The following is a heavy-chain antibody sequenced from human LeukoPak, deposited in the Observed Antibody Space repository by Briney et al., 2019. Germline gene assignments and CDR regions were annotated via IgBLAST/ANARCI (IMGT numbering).Heavy chain of an antibody. J-gene: IGHJ4*02. Sequence: GGSLRLSCEASGFTFSSYAMSWVRQAPGKGLEWVSTISGSGGSTYYADSVKGRFTISRDNSKNTLYLQMNSLRAEDTAVYYCAKHPSGIAAAGPFDYWGQGTLVTVSS. CDR1: GFTFSSYA. V-gene: IGHV3-23*01. D-gene: IGHD6-13*01. CDR3: AKHPSGIAAAGPFDY. CDR2: ISGSGGST.